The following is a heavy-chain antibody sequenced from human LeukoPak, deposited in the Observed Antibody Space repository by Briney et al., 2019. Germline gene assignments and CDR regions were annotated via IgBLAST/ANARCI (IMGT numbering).Heavy chain of an antibody. CDR2: IYSSGTT. J-gene: IGHJ4*02. CDR1: GDSISSRDSY. CDR3: VRNTDGRSNGDY. D-gene: IGHD1-1*01. Sequence: SQTLSLTCTVSGDSISSRDSYWSWISQYPGKALEWIGFIYSSGTTNYNPSLRSRVTLSVDTSQNQFFLWLTSVTDADTATYYCVRNTDGRSNGDYWGQGTLVTVSS. V-gene: IGHV4-31*02.